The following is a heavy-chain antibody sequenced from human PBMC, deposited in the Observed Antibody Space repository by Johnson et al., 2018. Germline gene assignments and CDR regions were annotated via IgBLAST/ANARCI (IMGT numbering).Heavy chain of an antibody. J-gene: IGHJ1*01. V-gene: IGHV3-30*18. Sequence: QVQLVESGGGVVQPGRSLRLSCAASGFTFSSYGMHWVRQAPGKGLEWVAVISYDGSNKYYADSVKGRFTISRDNSKNTLSLQMNSLRAEDTAVYYCAKDELPYYDSSGYYYAEYFQPWGQGTLVTVSS. CDR3: AKDELPYYDSSGYYYAEYFQP. CDR2: ISYDGSNK. CDR1: GFTFSSYG. D-gene: IGHD3-22*01.